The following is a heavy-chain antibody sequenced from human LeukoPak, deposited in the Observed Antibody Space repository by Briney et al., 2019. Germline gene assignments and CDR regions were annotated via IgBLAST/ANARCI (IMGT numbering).Heavy chain of an antibody. V-gene: IGHV3-48*01. D-gene: IGHD2-15*01. CDR1: GFTFSSYS. J-gene: IGHJ6*03. Sequence: PGGSLRLSCAASGFTFSSYSMNWVRQVPGKGLEWVSYISSSSSTIYYADSVKGRFTISRDNAKNSLYLQMNSLRVEDTAVYYCARGPVVVVAATFYYMDVWGKGTTVTVSS. CDR2: ISSSSSTI. CDR3: ARGPVVVVAATFYYMDV.